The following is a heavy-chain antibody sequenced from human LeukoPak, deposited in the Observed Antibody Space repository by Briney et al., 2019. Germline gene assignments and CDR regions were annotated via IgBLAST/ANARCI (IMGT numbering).Heavy chain of an antibody. CDR1: GVSIRSYY. CDR3: ARVYYSSSYDYWYFDL. V-gene: IGHV4-59*01. CDR2: IYYQGSA. Sequence: SETLSLTCTVSGVSIRSYYWSWLRQPPGKGLEWIGYIYYQGSANYNPSLKSRVTISVDTSKNQFSLKLTSVTAADTAVYYCARVYYSSSYDYWYFDLWGRGTLVTVSS. D-gene: IGHD6-13*01. J-gene: IGHJ2*01.